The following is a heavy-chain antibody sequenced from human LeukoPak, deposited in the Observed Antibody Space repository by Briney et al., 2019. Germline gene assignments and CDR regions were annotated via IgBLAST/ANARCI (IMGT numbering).Heavy chain of an antibody. CDR2: MNPNSGNT. CDR3: ARGPGSGDKNYHYYYGMDV. CDR1: GYTFTSYD. J-gene: IGHJ6*02. D-gene: IGHD3-10*01. V-gene: IGHV1-8*01. Sequence: ASVKVSCKASGYTFTSYDINWVRQAPGQGLEWMGWMNPNSGNTGYAQKFQGRVTMTRNTSISTAYMELSSLRSEDTAVYYCARGPGSGDKNYHYYYGMDVWGQGTTVTVSS.